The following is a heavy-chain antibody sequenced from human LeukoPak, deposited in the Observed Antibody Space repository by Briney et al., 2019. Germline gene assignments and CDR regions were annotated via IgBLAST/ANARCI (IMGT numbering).Heavy chain of an antibody. J-gene: IGHJ4*02. CDR1: GYTFTSYY. CDR2: INPSGGST. V-gene: IGHV1-46*01. D-gene: IGHD3-22*01. CDR3: ARDLGRVVIDY. Sequence: GASVKVSCKASGYTFTSYYMHWVRQAPGQGLEWMGIINPSGGSTSYAQKFQGRVTMTRDTSTSTVYMELRSLRSDDTAVYYCARDLGRVVIDYWGQGTLVTVSS.